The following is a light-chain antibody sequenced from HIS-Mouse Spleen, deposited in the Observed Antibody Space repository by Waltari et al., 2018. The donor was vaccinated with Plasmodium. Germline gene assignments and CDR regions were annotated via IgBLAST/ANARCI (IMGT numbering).Light chain of an antibody. CDR1: NLGDKF. CDR3: QAWDSSTVV. CDR2: QDS. V-gene: IGLV3-1*01. J-gene: IGLJ2*01. Sequence: SYELTKPPSVSVSPGQTASITCSGDNLGDKFACGYQQKPGKSPVLVIYQDSKRPSGTPERFSGSNSGNTATLTISGTQAMDEADYYCQAWDSSTVVFGGGTKLTVL.